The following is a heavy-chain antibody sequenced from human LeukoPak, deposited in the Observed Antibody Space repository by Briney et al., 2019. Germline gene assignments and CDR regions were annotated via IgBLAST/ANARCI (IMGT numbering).Heavy chain of an antibody. Sequence: SETLSLTCAVYGGSFSGYYWSWIRQPPGKGLEWIGEINHSGSTNYNPSLKSRVTISVDTSENQFSLKLSSVTAADTAVYYCARLGAPYDFWSGYYIAGYYFDYWGQGTLVTVSS. CDR2: INHSGST. D-gene: IGHD3-3*01. V-gene: IGHV4-34*01. CDR1: GGSFSGYY. CDR3: ARLGAPYDFWSGYYIAGYYFDY. J-gene: IGHJ4*02.